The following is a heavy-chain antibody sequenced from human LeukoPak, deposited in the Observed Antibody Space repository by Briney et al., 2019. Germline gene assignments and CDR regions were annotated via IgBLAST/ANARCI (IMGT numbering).Heavy chain of an antibody. CDR2: ISGSGGST. J-gene: IGHJ4*02. V-gene: IGHV3-23*01. CDR1: GFTFSSYA. Sequence: GGSLRLSCAASGFTFSSYAMSWVRQAPGKGLEWVSAISGSGGSTYYADSVKGRFTISRDNSKNTLYLQMNSLRAEDTAAYYCAKDRPIVVVPAVYFDYWGQGTLVTVSS. D-gene: IGHD2-2*01. CDR3: AKDRPIVVVPAVYFDY.